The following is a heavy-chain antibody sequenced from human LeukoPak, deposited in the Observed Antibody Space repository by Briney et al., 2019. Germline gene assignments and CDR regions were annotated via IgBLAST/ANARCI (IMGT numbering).Heavy chain of an antibody. J-gene: IGHJ4*02. Sequence: ASVKVSCKASGYTFTGYYMHWVRQAPGQGLEWMGWINPNSGGTNYAQKFQGRVTMTRDTSISTAYMELSRLRSDDTAVYYCASLLYHYYDSSGTNDYWGQGTLVTVSS. V-gene: IGHV1-2*02. CDR1: GYTFTGYY. D-gene: IGHD3-22*01. CDR3: ASLLYHYYDSSGTNDY. CDR2: INPNSGGT.